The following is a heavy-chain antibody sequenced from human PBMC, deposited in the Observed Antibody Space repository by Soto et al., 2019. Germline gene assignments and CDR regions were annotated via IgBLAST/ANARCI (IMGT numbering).Heavy chain of an antibody. Sequence: GGSLRLSCAASGFTFSSYGMHWVRQAPGKGLEWVAVIWYDGSNKYYADSVKGRFTISRDNSKNTLYLQMNSLRAEDTAVYYCARPIAESTTYYFDYWGQGTLVTVSS. V-gene: IGHV3-33*01. J-gene: IGHJ4*02. CDR2: IWYDGSNK. CDR3: ARPIAESTTYYFDY. CDR1: GFTFSSYG. D-gene: IGHD6-25*01.